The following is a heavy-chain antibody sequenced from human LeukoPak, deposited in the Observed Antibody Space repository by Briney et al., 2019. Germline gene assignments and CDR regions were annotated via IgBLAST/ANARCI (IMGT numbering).Heavy chain of an antibody. CDR1: GFTFSSYA. CDR3: ARARGYDYVWGSYPFDY. Sequence: GGSPRLSCAASGFTFSSYAMHWVRQAPGKGLEYVSAISSNGGSTYYANSVKGRFTISRDNSKNTLYLQMGSLRAEDMAVYYCARARGYDYVWGSYPFDYWGQGTLVTVSS. J-gene: IGHJ4*02. CDR2: ISSNGGST. V-gene: IGHV3-64*01. D-gene: IGHD3-16*01.